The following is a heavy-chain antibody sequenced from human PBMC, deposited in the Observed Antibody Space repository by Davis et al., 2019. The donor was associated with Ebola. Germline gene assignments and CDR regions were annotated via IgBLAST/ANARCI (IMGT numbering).Heavy chain of an antibody. Sequence: MPGGSLRLSCGVDGVSLSGFYWSWIRQPPGKGLEWIGEINHSGSTNYNPFLMSRLTISVDTSKSQFSLKLRSVTAADTAVYYCARDYYDSSGYLYYFDSWGQGTLVTVSS. CDR2: INHSGST. CDR3: ARDYYDSSGYLYYFDS. V-gene: IGHV4-34*01. J-gene: IGHJ4*02. CDR1: GVSLSGFY. D-gene: IGHD3-22*01.